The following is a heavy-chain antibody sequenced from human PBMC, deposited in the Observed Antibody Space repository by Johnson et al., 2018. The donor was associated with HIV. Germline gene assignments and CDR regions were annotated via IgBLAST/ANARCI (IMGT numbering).Heavy chain of an antibody. Sequence: VQLVESGGGLVQPGGSLRLSCAASGFTFSSYDMHWVRQAPGKGLVWVSRINSDGSSTSYADSVKGRFTISRDNAKNSLYLQMNSLRDEDTAVYYCVTADRGSAWGQGTTVTVSS. J-gene: IGHJ3*01. V-gene: IGHV3-74*02. CDR3: VTADRGSA. CDR1: GFTFSSYD. CDR2: INSDGSST. D-gene: IGHD1-26*01.